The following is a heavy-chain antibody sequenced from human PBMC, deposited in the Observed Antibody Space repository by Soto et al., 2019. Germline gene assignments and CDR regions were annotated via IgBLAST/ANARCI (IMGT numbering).Heavy chain of an antibody. V-gene: IGHV3-21*01. CDR3: ARDGSGGLDY. CDR1: GFTFSSYS. Sequence: EVQLVESGGGLVKPGGSLRLSCAASGFTFSSYSMNWVRQAPGKGLEWVSSISSSSSYIYYADSVKGRFTISRDNAKNSLYLQMNSLRAEDTTVYYCARDGSGGLDYWGQGTLVTVSS. CDR2: ISSSSSYI. J-gene: IGHJ4*02. D-gene: IGHD3-16*01.